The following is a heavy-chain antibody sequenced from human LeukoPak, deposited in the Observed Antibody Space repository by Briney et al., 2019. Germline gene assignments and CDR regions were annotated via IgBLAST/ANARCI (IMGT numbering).Heavy chain of an antibody. V-gene: IGHV3-66*01. J-gene: IGHJ4*02. Sequence: PGGSLRLSCAASGFTVSSDYMSWVRQAPGKGLEWVSVIYSGGSTYYADSVKGRFTISRDNSKNTLYLQMNSLRAEDTAVYYCAREYCSGGSCYGIWYWGQGTLVTVSS. CDR2: IYSGGST. D-gene: IGHD2-15*01. CDR3: AREYCSGGSCYGIWY. CDR1: GFTVSSDY.